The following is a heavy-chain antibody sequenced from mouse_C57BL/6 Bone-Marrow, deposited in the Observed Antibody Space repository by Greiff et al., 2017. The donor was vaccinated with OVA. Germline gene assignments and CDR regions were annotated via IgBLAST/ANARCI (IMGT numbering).Heavy chain of an antibody. V-gene: IGHV1-9*01. Sequence: QVQLQQSGAELMKPGASVKLSCKASGYTFTGYWIEWVKQRPGHGLEWIGEIFPGSGSTNYNEKFKGKATFTADTSSNTAYMQLSSLTTEDSSIYYCARATAIVANWYFDVWGTGTTVTVSS. CDR1: GYTFTGYW. CDR2: IFPGSGST. J-gene: IGHJ1*03. CDR3: ARATAIVANWYFDV. D-gene: IGHD1-1*01.